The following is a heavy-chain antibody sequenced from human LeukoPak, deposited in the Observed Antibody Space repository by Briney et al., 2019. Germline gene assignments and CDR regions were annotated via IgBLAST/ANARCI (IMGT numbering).Heavy chain of an antibody. CDR1: GFTFSSYE. D-gene: IGHD4-17*01. Sequence: GGSLRLSCAASGFTFSSYEMNWVRQAPGKGLEWVSYISSSGSTIYYADSVKGRFTISRDNAKNSLYLQINSLRAEDTAVYYYAREISVTRAWFDPWGQGTLVTVSS. CDR3: AREISVTRAWFDP. CDR2: ISSSGSTI. J-gene: IGHJ5*02. V-gene: IGHV3-48*03.